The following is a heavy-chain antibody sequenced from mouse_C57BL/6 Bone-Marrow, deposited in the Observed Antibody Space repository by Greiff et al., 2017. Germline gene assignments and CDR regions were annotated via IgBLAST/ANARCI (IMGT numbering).Heavy chain of an antibody. J-gene: IGHJ1*03. CDR3: AREKEFYYYGSSNWYFDV. CDR1: GYSITSGYD. V-gene: IGHV3-1*01. Sequence: EVQLVESGPGMVKPSQSLSLTCTVTGYSITSGYDWHWIRHFPGNKLEWMGYISYSGSTNYNPSLKSRISITHDTSKNHFFLKLNSVTTEDTATYYCAREKEFYYYGSSNWYFDVWGTGTTVTVSS. CDR2: ISYSGST. D-gene: IGHD1-1*01.